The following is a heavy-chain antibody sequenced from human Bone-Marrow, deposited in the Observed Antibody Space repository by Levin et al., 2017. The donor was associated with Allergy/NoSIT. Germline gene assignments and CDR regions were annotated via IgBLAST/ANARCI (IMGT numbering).Heavy chain of an antibody. CDR1: GYTLTELS. D-gene: IGHD2-2*01. V-gene: IGHV1-24*01. Sequence: ASVKVSCKVSGYTLTELSMHWVRQAPGKGLEWMGGFDPEDGETIYAQKFQGRVTMTEDTSTDTAYMELSSLRSEDTAVYYCATDPSSLSQLDYWGQGTLVTVSS. CDR2: FDPEDGET. J-gene: IGHJ4*02. CDR3: ATDPSSLSQLDY.